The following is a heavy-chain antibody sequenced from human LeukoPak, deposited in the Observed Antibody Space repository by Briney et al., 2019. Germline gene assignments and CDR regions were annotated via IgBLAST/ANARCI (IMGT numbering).Heavy chain of an antibody. D-gene: IGHD2-2*01. V-gene: IGHV3-23*01. J-gene: IGHJ5*02. CDR1: GFTFSSYW. CDR3: ARAGSNIVVVPNWFDP. CDR2: ISTSGGTT. Sequence: GGSLRLSCAASGFTFSSYWMSWVRQAPGKGLEWVSAISTSGGTTHYADSVKGRFTISRDNSKNTLYLQMNSLRAEDTAVYYCARAGSNIVVVPNWFDPWGQGTLVTVSS.